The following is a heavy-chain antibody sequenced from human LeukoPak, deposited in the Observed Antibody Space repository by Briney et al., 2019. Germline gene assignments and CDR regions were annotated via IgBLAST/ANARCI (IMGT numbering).Heavy chain of an antibody. V-gene: IGHV4-59*01. D-gene: IGHD6-6*01. CDR3: ARRSAARDAFDI. CDR1: GGSISSYY. CDR2: IYYSGST. J-gene: IGHJ3*02. Sequence: SETLSLTCTVSGGSISSYYWSWIRQPPGKGLEWIGYIYYSGSTNYNPSLKSRVTISVDTSKNQFSLKLSSVTAADTAAYYCARRSAARDAFDIWGQGTMVTASS.